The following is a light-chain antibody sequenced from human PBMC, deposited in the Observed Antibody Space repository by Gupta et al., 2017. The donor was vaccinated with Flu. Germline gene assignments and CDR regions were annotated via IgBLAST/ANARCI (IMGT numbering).Light chain of an antibody. Sequence: SSVLPPPPSVSVAPGPTATITCGGGKIGTKTVHWYHRRPVQAPVWFVYDDSDRPSGIPERFSGSNSGNTATLTISRVEGGDEADYYCQVGDRSNDHWVFGGGTKLTVL. CDR1: KIGTKT. CDR3: QVGDRSNDHWV. J-gene: IGLJ3*02. V-gene: IGLV3-21*02. CDR2: DDS.